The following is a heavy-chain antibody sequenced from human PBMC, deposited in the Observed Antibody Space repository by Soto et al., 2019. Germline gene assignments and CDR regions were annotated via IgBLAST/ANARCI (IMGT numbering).Heavy chain of an antibody. CDR2: IYYSGST. J-gene: IGHJ4*02. V-gene: IGHV4-31*03. Sequence: SETLSLTCSVSGGSISSGGYYWSWIRQHPGKGLEWIGYIYYSGSTYYNPSLKSRVTISVDTSKNQFSLKLSSVTAADTAVYYGARVVTTTAYFDYWGQGTLVTVSS. CDR3: ARVVTTTAYFDY. CDR1: GGSISSGGYY. D-gene: IGHD4-17*01.